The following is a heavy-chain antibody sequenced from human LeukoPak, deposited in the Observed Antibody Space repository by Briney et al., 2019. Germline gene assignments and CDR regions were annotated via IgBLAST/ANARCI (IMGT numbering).Heavy chain of an antibody. J-gene: IGHJ6*02. D-gene: IGHD2-2*01. Sequence: SETLSLTCTVSGGSISSYYWSWIRQPPGKGLEWIGYIYYSGSTNYNPSLKSRVTISVDTSKNQFSLKLSSVTAADTAVYYCARHVVVVPAARYYYYYGMDVWGQGTTVTVSS. CDR1: GGSISSYY. V-gene: IGHV4-59*08. CDR3: ARHVVVVPAARYYYYYGMDV. CDR2: IYYSGST.